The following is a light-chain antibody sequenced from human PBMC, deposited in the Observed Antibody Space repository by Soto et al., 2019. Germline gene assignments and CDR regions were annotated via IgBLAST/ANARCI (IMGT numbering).Light chain of an antibody. Sequence: EIVLTQSPATLSLSPGARATLSCRASQSVSSYLAWYQQKPGQAPRLLIYDASNRATGIPARFSGSGSGTDFTLTISSREPEDFAVYYCQQRSNWPPYTFGQGTKLEIK. V-gene: IGKV3-11*01. CDR3: QQRSNWPPYT. J-gene: IGKJ2*01. CDR2: DAS. CDR1: QSVSSY.